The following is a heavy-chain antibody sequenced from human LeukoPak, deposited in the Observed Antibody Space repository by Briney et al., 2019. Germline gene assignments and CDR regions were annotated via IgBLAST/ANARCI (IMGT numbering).Heavy chain of an antibody. V-gene: IGHV1-2*02. J-gene: IGHJ4*02. D-gene: IGHD3-10*01. CDR3: ARDGEYGSGSYSTDYFDY. CDR1: GYTFTDCY. CDR2: INPNSGGT. Sequence: ASVKVSCKASGYTFTDCYMHWVRQAPGQGLEWMGWINPNSGGTNYAQKFQGRVTMTRDTSISTAYMELSRLRSDDTAVYYCARDGEYGSGSYSTDYFDYWGQGTLVTVSS.